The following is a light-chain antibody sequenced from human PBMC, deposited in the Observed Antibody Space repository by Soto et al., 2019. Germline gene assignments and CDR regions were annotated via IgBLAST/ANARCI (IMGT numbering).Light chain of an antibody. J-gene: IGLJ3*02. CDR1: SSDVGGYNY. V-gene: IGLV2-14*03. CDR3: SSYTSSSTRV. CDR2: DVS. Sequence: QSALTQPASVSGSPGQSITISCTGTSSDVGGYNYVSWYQQHPGKAPKLMIYDVSNRPSGVSNRFSGCKSDNTASLTISGLQAEDEADYYCSSYTSSSTRVFGGGTSSPS.